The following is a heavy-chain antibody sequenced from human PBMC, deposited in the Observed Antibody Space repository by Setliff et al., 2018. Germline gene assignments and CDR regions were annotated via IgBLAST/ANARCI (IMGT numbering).Heavy chain of an antibody. D-gene: IGHD2-2*01. V-gene: IGHV4-4*07. CDR2: IYTSGST. J-gene: IGHJ5*02. CDR3: ARDGFQLPTRSNWFDP. CDR1: GGSISSYY. Sequence: PSETLSLTCTVSGGSISSYYWSWIRQPAGKGLEWIGRIYTSGSTNYNPSLKSRVTMSVDTSKNQFSLKLSSVTAADTAVYYCARDGFQLPTRSNWFDPWGQGTLVTVSS.